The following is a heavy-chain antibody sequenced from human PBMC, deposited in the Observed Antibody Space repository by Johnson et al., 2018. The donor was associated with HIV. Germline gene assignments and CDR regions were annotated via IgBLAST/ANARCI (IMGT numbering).Heavy chain of an antibody. V-gene: IGHV3-20*04. J-gene: IGHJ3*02. Sequence: VLLVESGGGLVQPGGSLRLSCAASGFTFGDYTMSWVRQAPGKGLEWVSGINWNGDTTAYADSVKGRFTISRDNAKNSLYLQMNSLRAEDTALYYCARALGTAVGAFDIWGQGTIVTVSS. D-gene: IGHD1-1*01. CDR3: ARALGTAVGAFDI. CDR2: INWNGDTT. CDR1: GFTFGDYT.